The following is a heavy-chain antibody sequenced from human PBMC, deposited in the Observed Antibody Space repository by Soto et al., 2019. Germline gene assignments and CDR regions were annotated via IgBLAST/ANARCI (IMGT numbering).Heavy chain of an antibody. CDR2: VYHTGAT. J-gene: IGHJ4*02. Sequence: SETQSLTWSVSGASIISSYGSWIRQSPGQGLEWIAYVYHTGATNYSPSLKNRVTISLDTSKSQFSLNLTSLSTADTAVYFCARGGNRYSNVASGVGGFDYWGQGALVTVSS. V-gene: IGHV4-59*01. CDR1: GASIISSY. CDR3: ARGGNRYSNVASGVGGFDY. D-gene: IGHD4-4*01.